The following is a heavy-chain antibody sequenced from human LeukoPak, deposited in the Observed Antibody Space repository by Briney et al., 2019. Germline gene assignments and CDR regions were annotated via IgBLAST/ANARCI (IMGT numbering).Heavy chain of an antibody. CDR1: GGSISSGGYS. D-gene: IGHD4-17*01. CDR2: IYHSGST. J-gene: IGHJ4*02. V-gene: IGHV4-30-2*01. CDR3: ARETTVPTALDY. Sequence: PSQTLSLTCAVSGGSISSGGYSWSWIRQPPGKGLEWIGYIYHSGSTYYNPSLKCRVTISVDRSKNQFSLKLSSVTAADTVVYYVARETTVPTALDYWGQGTLVTVSS.